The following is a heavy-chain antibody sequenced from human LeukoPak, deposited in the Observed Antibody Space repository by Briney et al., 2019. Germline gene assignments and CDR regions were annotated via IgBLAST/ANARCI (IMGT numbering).Heavy chain of an antibody. CDR1: GFTFSSYA. D-gene: IGHD3-10*01. CDR2: ISGSGGST. CDR3: AKGAYGSGSYYLYNWFDP. J-gene: IGHJ5*02. V-gene: IGHV3-23*01. Sequence: GGSLRLSCAASGFTFSSYAMSWVRQAPGKGLEWVSDISGSGGSTYYADSVKGRFTISRDNSKNTLYLQMNSLRAEDTAVYYCAKGAYGSGSYYLYNWFDPWGQGTLVTVSS.